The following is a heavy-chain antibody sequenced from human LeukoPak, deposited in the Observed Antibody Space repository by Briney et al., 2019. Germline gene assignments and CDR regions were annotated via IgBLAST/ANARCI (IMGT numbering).Heavy chain of an antibody. CDR3: AKDSKWAFDY. J-gene: IGHJ4*02. CDR2: IRNDGSNK. Sequence: GGSLRLSCAAPGLSFSNYGIHWVRQAPGKGLGWVTYIRNDGSNKYYADSVSGRFTISRDNSKNTLYLQMNSLRTDDTAVYYCAKDSKWAFDYWGQGTLVTVSS. V-gene: IGHV3-30*02. D-gene: IGHD1-26*01. CDR1: GLSFSNYG.